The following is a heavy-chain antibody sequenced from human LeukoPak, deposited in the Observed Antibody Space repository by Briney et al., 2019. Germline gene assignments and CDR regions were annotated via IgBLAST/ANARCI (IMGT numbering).Heavy chain of an antibody. Sequence: PGGSLRLSCAASGFTLSSYWMHWVRQVPGKGLVWVSRINSDGSGTSDADSVKGRFTISRDNAKNTLYLQMNSLRAEDTAVYYCARGERHAFDIWGQGTMVTVS. J-gene: IGHJ3*02. CDR2: INSDGSGT. V-gene: IGHV3-74*01. CDR3: ARGERHAFDI. CDR1: GFTLSSYW.